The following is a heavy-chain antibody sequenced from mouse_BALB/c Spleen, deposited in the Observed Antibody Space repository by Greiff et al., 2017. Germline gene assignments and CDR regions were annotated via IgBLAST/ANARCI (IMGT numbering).Heavy chain of an antibody. CDR2: ILPGSGST. CDR3: ARRGTTVVHFDY. V-gene: IGHV1-9*01. D-gene: IGHD1-1*02. Sequence: VQLQQSGAELMKPGASVKISCKATGYTFSSYWIEWVKQRPGHGLEWIGEILPGSGSTNYNEKFKGKATFTADTSSNTAYMQLSSLTSEDSAVYYCARRGTTVVHFDYWGQGTTLTVSS. J-gene: IGHJ2*01. CDR1: GYTFSSYW.